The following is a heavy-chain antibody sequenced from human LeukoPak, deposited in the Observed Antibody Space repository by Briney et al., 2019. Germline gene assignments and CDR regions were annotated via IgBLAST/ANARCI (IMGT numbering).Heavy chain of an antibody. CDR1: GASISSYY. J-gene: IGHJ4*02. D-gene: IGHD3-10*01. Sequence: SETLSVTCTVSGASISSYYWNWIRQPPGKGLEWIAYIYYSGRTKYNPSLKSRVTISVDTSKNQFSLKLSSVTAADTAVYYCARRLGLLWFGESFPFDYWGQGSLVTVSS. CDR3: ARRLGLLWFGESFPFDY. CDR2: IYYSGRT. V-gene: IGHV4-59*01.